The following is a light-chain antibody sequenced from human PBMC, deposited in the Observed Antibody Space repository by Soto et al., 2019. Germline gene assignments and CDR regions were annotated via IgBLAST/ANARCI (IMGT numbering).Light chain of an antibody. CDR1: QSVSSSY. CDR2: GAS. CDR3: QQYDSSPKT. J-gene: IGKJ1*01. V-gene: IGKV3-20*01. Sequence: LLTQSPGTRSLSPGERATLSCRASQSVSSSYLAWYQQKPGQAPRLLIYGASSRATGIPDRFSGSGSGTDFTLTISRLEPEDFAVYYCQQYDSSPKTFGQGTKVDIK.